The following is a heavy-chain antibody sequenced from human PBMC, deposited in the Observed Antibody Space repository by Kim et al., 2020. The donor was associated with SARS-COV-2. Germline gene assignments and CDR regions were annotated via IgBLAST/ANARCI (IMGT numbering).Heavy chain of an antibody. Sequence: GGSLRLSCADSGFTFSDNEMNWVRQAPGKGLEWVSFISRSGSTIYYADSVKGRFTISRDNAKNSLYLQMNSLRAEDTAVYYCARALMVSSFCMDVWGQGTTVTVSS. CDR2: ISRSGSTI. J-gene: IGHJ6*02. V-gene: IGHV3-48*03. D-gene: IGHD3-10*01. CDR3: ARALMVSSFCMDV. CDR1: GFTFSDNE.